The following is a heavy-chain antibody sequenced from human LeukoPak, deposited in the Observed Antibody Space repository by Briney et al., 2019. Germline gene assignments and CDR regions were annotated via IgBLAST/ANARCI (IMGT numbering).Heavy chain of an antibody. D-gene: IGHD3-3*01. CDR1: GGSISSYY. CDR2: IYYSGST. J-gene: IGHJ5*02. CDR3: AGELDITIFGVVPNWFDP. Sequence: PSETLSLTCTVSGGSISSYYWSWIRQPPGKGLEWIGYIYYSGSTNYNPSLKSRVTISVDTSKNQFSLKLSSVTAADTAVYYCAGELDITIFGVVPNWFDPWGQGTLVTVSS. V-gene: IGHV4-59*01.